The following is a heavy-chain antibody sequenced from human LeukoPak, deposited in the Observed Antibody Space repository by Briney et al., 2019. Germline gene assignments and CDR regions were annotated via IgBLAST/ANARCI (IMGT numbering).Heavy chain of an antibody. CDR3: AKDRPNYYGTNGHYYTRNGDY. V-gene: IGHV3-23*01. Sequence: GGSLRLSCAASGFTFNNYAMSWVRQAPEKGLEWVSSISGSGDYTFYADSVKGRFTISRDNSKDTLYLQMNSLRVEDTAIYYCAKDRPNYYGTNGHYYTRNGDYWGQGTLVTVSS. CDR2: ISGSGDYT. J-gene: IGHJ4*02. D-gene: IGHD3-22*01. CDR1: GFTFNNYA.